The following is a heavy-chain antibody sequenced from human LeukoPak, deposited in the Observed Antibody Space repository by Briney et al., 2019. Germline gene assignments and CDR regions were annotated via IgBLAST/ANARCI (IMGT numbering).Heavy chain of an antibody. CDR2: IYYSGST. D-gene: IGHD2-15*01. Sequence: PSQTLSLTCTVSGGSISSGGYYWSWTRQHPGKGLEWIGYIYYSGSTYYNPSLKSRVTISVDTSKNQFSLKLSSVTAADTAVYYCARDNCSGGSCYFDYWGQGTLVTVSS. V-gene: IGHV4-31*03. J-gene: IGHJ4*02. CDR1: GGSISSGGYY. CDR3: ARDNCSGGSCYFDY.